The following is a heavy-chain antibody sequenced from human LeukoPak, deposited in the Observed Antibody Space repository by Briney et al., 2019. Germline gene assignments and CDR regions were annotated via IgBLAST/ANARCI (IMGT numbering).Heavy chain of an antibody. CDR1: GFTFSRYA. V-gene: IGHV3-23*01. CDR2: LSGSDGST. J-gene: IGHJ4*02. CDR3: AKAYQQWLDD. D-gene: IGHD6-19*01. Sequence: GGSLRLSCAASGFTFSRYAMSWVRQAPGKGLEWVSGLSGSDGSTYYADSVKGRFTISRDNSKNTLYLQMSSLRAEDTAVYYCAKAYQQWLDDWAQGTLVTVSS.